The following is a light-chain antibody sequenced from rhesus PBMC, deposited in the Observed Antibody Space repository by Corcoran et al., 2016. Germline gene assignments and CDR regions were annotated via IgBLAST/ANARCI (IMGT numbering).Light chain of an antibody. CDR2: KAS. V-gene: IGKV1-74*01. J-gene: IGKJ3*01. Sequence: DIQMTQSPSSLSESVGDRVTITCRASENVNNYLHWYQQKAGKAPKPMKYKASTLQSGVPSRFSGSGSGTECTLTISSLQPEDFATYYGQHSYGAPVTFGPGTRLDIK. CDR1: ENVNNY. CDR3: QHSYGAPVT.